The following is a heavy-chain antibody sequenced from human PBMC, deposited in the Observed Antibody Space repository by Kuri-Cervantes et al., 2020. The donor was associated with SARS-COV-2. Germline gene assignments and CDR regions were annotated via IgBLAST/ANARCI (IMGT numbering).Heavy chain of an antibody. Sequence: GESLKISCAASGFTFSSYAMNWVRQAPGKGLEWVSAISGSGGSTYYADSVKGRFTISRDNSKNTLYLQMNSLRAEDTAFYYCASGRGTMIVVVSVEGGAFDIWGQGTMVTVSS. D-gene: IGHD3-22*01. CDR2: ISGSGGST. CDR1: GFTFSSYA. V-gene: IGHV3-23*01. J-gene: IGHJ3*02. CDR3: ASGRGTMIVVVSVEGGAFDI.